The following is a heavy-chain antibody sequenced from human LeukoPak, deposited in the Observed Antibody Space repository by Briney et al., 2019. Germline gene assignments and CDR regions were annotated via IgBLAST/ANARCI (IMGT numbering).Heavy chain of an antibody. V-gene: IGHV1-69*06. CDR1: GGTFSSYA. Sequence: SVKVSCKASGGTFSSYAISWVRQAHGQGLEWMGGIIPIFGTANYAQKFQGRVTITADKSTSTAYMELSSLRSEDTAVYYCARDREIDRRYREDSSGYYAPRYYYMDVWGKGTTVTVSS. J-gene: IGHJ6*03. D-gene: IGHD3-22*01. CDR2: IIPIFGTA. CDR3: ARDREIDRRYREDSSGYYAPRYYYMDV.